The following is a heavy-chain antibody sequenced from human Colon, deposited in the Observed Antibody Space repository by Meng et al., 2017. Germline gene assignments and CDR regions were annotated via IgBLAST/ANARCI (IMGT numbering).Heavy chain of an antibody. CDR3: AKDRDVSGSYYFYFDL. V-gene: IGHV3-23*01. CDR2: ISGSGGST. Sequence: GGSLRLSCAASGFTFSCYAMSWVRQAPGKGLEWVSAISGSGGSTYYADSVKGRFTISRDNSKNTLYLQLNSLRAEDTAVYYCAKDRDVSGSYYFYFDLWGHGTLVTVSS. D-gene: IGHD3-22*01. J-gene: IGHJ2*01. CDR1: GFTFSCYA.